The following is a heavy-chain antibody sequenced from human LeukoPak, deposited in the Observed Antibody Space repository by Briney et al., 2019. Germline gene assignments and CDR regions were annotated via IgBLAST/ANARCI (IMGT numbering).Heavy chain of an antibody. V-gene: IGHV1-8*02. J-gene: IGHJ6*02. CDR3: AREYYDFWSGYAYYYYYYGMDV. CDR1: GYTFTGYY. D-gene: IGHD3-3*01. CDR2: MNPNSGNT. Sequence: GASVKVSCKASGYTFTGYYMHWVRQAPGQGLEWMGWMNPNSGNTGCAQKFQGRVTMTRNTSISTAYMELSSLRSEDTAVYYCAREYYDFWSGYAYYYYYYGMDVWGQGTTVTVSS.